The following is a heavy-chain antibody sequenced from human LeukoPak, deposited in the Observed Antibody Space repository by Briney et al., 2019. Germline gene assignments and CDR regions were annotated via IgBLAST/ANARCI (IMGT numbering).Heavy chain of an antibody. Sequence: GASVKVSCKASGYTFTSYYMHWVRQAPGQGLEWMGIINPGGGSTSYAQEFQGRVTMTRDTSTSTVYMELSSLRSEDTAVYYCARAGYYYGSGSPLDYWGQGTLVTVSS. J-gene: IGHJ4*02. D-gene: IGHD3-10*01. CDR1: GYTFTSYY. CDR2: INPGGGST. V-gene: IGHV1-46*01. CDR3: ARAGYYYGSGSPLDY.